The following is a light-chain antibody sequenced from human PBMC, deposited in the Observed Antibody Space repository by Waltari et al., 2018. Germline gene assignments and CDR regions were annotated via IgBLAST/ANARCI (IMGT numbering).Light chain of an antibody. J-gene: IGKJ1*01. Sequence: EIVMTQSPATLSVSPGERATLTCRASQRVSSKLAWYQQKPGQAPRLLIYGASTRATGVPARFSGSGSGPEYILTISSLQSEDFAVYHCQHHNNWPPRWTFGQGTKVEIK. CDR1: QRVSSK. V-gene: IGKV3-15*01. CDR2: GAS. CDR3: QHHNNWPPRWT.